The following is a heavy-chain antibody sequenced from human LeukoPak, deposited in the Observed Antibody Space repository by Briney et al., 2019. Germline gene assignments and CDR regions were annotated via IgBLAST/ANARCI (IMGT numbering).Heavy chain of an antibody. V-gene: IGHV3-30*02. CDR1: GFTFSHYA. J-gene: IGHJ4*02. CDR2: IRHDGINK. CDR3: VQDTSGFGGDDFVY. Sequence: GGSLRLSCAASGFTFSHYAMHWVRQAPGKGLEWVAFIRHDGINKFYADSLKGRFTVSRDNSQNTLYLQVSSLRAEDTAVYYCVQDTSGFGGDDFVYWGQGTLVTVSS. D-gene: IGHD3-10*01.